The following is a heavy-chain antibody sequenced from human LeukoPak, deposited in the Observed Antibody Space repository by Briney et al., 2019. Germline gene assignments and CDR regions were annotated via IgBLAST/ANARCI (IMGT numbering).Heavy chain of an antibody. CDR2: IIPIFGTA. V-gene: IGHV1-69*05. J-gene: IGHJ5*02. Sequence: SVKVSCKASGGTFSSYAISWVRQAPGQGLEWMGGIIPIFGTANYAQKFQGRVTITTDESTSTAYMELSSLRSEDTAVYYCARDINGYYYDSHGYYPTDLWGQGTLVTVSS. D-gene: IGHD3-22*01. CDR1: GGTFSSYA. CDR3: ARDINGYYYDSHGYYPTDL.